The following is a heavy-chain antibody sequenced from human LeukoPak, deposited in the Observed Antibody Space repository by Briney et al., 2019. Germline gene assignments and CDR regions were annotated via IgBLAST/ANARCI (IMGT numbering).Heavy chain of an antibody. V-gene: IGHV1-2*02. CDR2: INPNSGGT. CDR1: GYTFTGYY. D-gene: IGHD5-12*01. CDR3: ARDRGQQWLRNHYYYYYYMDV. Sequence: GASVKVSCKASGYTFTGYYMHWVRQAPGQGLEWMGWINPNSGGTNYAQKFQGRVTMTRDTSISTAYMELSRLRSDDTAVYYCARDRGQQWLRNHYYYYYYMDVWGKGTTVTVSS. J-gene: IGHJ6*03.